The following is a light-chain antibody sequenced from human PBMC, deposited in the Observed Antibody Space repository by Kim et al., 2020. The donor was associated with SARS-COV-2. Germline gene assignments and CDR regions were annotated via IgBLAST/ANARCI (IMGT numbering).Light chain of an antibody. J-gene: IGKJ1*01. CDR1: QSISSY. V-gene: IGKV1-39*01. CDR3: QQSYSTTPWT. CDR2: AAS. Sequence: DIQMTQSPSSLSASVGDRVTITCRASQSISSYLNWYQQKPGKAPKLLIYAASSLQSGVPSRFSGSGSGTDFTLTISSLQPEDFATYYCQQSYSTTPWTFGKGTKVDIK.